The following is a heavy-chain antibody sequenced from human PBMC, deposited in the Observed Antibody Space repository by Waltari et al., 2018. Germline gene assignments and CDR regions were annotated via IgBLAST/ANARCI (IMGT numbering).Heavy chain of an antibody. J-gene: IGHJ3*02. D-gene: IGHD3-3*01. V-gene: IGHV3-33*01. CDR3: ARGDGGSGLGASDI. CDR2: IWYDGTNK. CDR1: GFTFTTQG. Sequence: QVQLVESGGGVVQSGRSLRLSCVGSGFTFTTQGMNWVRQAPGKGLEWVAVIWYDGTNKNYADSVKGRFTISRDNSKNTLYLEMNSLRAEDTAVYFCARGDGGSGLGASDIWGQGTMVTVSS.